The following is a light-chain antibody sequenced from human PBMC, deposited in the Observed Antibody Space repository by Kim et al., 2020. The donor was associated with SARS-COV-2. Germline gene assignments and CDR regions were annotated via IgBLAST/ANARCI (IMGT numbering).Light chain of an antibody. CDR2: AAS. CDR3: QQSYSTPRT. J-gene: IGKJ1*01. Sequence: ASVGDRVTITCRASQSISSYLNWYQQKPGKAPKLLIYAASSLQSGVPSRFSGSGSGTDFTLTISSLQPEDFATYYCQQSYSTPRTFGQGAKVEIK. CDR1: QSISSY. V-gene: IGKV1-39*01.